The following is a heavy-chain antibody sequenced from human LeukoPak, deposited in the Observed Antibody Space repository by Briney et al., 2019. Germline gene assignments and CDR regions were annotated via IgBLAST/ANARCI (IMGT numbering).Heavy chain of an antibody. J-gene: IGHJ4*02. V-gene: IGHV3-7*01. CDR1: GFTFSSYW. Sequence: GGSLRLSCAASGFTFSSYWMSWVRQAPGKGLEWVAKIKQDGSEKYYVDSVKGRFTISRDNAKNSLYLQMNSLRAEDTAVYYCARGLYSSSSPFDYWGQGTLVTVSS. CDR2: IKQDGSEK. CDR3: ARGLYSSSSPFDY. D-gene: IGHD6-6*01.